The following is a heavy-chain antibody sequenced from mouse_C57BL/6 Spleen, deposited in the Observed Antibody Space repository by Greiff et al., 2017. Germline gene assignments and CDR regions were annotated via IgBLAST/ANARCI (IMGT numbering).Heavy chain of an antibody. CDR3: AREPGDYYAMDY. D-gene: IGHD1-1*02. CDR1: GYTFTSYG. Sequence: QVQLQQSGAELARPGASVKLSCKASGYTFTSYGISWVKQRTGQGLEWIGEIYPRSGNTYYNEKFKGKATLTADKSSSTAYMELRSLTSEDSAVYFCAREPGDYYAMDYWGQGTTLTVSS. CDR2: IYPRSGNT. V-gene: IGHV1-81*01. J-gene: IGHJ2*01.